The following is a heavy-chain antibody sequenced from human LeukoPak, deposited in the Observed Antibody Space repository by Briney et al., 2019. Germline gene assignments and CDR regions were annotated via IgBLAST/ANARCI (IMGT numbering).Heavy chain of an antibody. CDR2: IYYSGST. J-gene: IGHJ5*02. CDR1: GGSISSGGYY. Sequence: PSETLSLTCTVSGGSISSGGYYWSWIRQHPGKGLEWIGYIYYSGSTYYNPSLKSRVTISVDTSKNQFSLKLSSVTAADTAVYYCARGKNPTTGWFDPWGQGTLVTVSP. D-gene: IGHD5-12*01. CDR3: ARGKNPTTGWFDP. V-gene: IGHV4-31*03.